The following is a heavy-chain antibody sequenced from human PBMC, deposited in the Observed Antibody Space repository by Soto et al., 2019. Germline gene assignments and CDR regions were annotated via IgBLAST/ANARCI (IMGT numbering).Heavy chain of an antibody. D-gene: IGHD6-19*01. CDR1: GYTFTGYY. Sequence: ASVKVSCKASGYTFTGYYMHWVRQAPGQGLEWMGWINPNSGGTNYAQKFQGWVTMTRDTSISTAYMELSRLRSDDTAVYYCARDRYSSGWTTHRYYYGMDVWGQGTTVTVSS. V-gene: IGHV1-2*04. CDR2: INPNSGGT. CDR3: ARDRYSSGWTTHRYYYGMDV. J-gene: IGHJ6*02.